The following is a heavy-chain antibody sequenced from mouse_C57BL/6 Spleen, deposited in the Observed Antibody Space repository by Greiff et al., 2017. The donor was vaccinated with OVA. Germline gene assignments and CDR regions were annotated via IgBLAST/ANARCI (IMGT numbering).Heavy chain of an antibody. CDR3: AKTLNPRGYFDV. CDR2: IWRGGST. J-gene: IGHJ1*03. CDR1: GFSLTSYG. Sequence: VQLVESGPGLVQPSQSLCITCTVSGFSLTSYGVHWVRQSPGKGLEWLGVIWRGGSTDYNAAFMSRLSITKDNSKSQVFFKMNSLQADDTAIYYCAKTLNPRGYFDVWGTGTTVTVSS. V-gene: IGHV2-5*01.